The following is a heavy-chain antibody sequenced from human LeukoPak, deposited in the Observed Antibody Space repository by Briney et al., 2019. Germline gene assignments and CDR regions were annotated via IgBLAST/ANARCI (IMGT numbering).Heavy chain of an antibody. V-gene: IGHV3-49*04. CDR1: GFTFDDYG. D-gene: IGHD3-3*01. CDR2: IRSKAYGGTT. Sequence: GGSLRLSCAASGFTFDDYGMSWVRQAPGKGLEWVGFIRSKAYGGTTEYAASVKGRFTISRDDSKSIAYLQMNSLKTEDTAVYYCTREYDFWSGYCPGYWGQGTLVTVSS. CDR3: TREYDFWSGYCPGY. J-gene: IGHJ4*02.